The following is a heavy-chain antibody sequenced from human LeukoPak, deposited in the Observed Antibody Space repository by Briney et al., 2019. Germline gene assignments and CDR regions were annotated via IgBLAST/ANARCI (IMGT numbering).Heavy chain of an antibody. V-gene: IGHV4-61*02. CDR2: IYTSGST. Sequence: PSQTLSLTCTVSGGSISSGSYYWSWIRQPAGKGLEWIGRIYTSGSTNYSPSLKSRVTISVDTSKNQFSLKLSSVTAAGTAVYYCARDAYSSGDRWFDPWGQGTLVTVSP. J-gene: IGHJ5*02. CDR3: ARDAYSSGDRWFDP. CDR1: GGSISSGSYY. D-gene: IGHD6-19*01.